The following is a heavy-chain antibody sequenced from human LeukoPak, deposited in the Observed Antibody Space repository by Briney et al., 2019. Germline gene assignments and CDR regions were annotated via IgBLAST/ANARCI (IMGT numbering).Heavy chain of an antibody. D-gene: IGHD6-13*01. CDR3: ARAPYSSSWYYFDY. J-gene: IGHJ4*02. Sequence: GGPLRLSCAASGFTFSSYSMNWVRQAPGKGLEWVSPISSSSYIYYADSVKGRFTISRDNAKNSLYLQMNSLRAEDTAVYYCARAPYSSSWYYFDYWGQGTLVTVSS. CDR1: GFTFSSYS. V-gene: IGHV3-21*01. CDR2: ISSSSYI.